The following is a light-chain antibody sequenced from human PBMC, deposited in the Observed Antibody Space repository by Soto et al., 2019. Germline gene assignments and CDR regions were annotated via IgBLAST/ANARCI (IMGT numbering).Light chain of an antibody. V-gene: IGLV2-14*01. J-gene: IGLJ2*01. CDR2: DVS. Sequence: QSVLTQPASVSGSPGQSITISCTGTSSDVGGYNYVSWYQRHPGKARKLMIYDVSNRPSGVSNRFSGSKSGNTASLTISGLQAEDEADYYCSSYTSSSTLPVFGGGT. CDR1: SSDVGGYNY. CDR3: SSYTSSSTLPV.